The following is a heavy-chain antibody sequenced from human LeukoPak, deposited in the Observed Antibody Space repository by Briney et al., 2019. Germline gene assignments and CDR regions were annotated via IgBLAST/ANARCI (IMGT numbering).Heavy chain of an antibody. J-gene: IGHJ4*02. CDR2: INTNTGNP. CDR1: GYTFTSYA. V-gene: IGHV7-4-1*02. CDR3: ARDRYSKSPRQQQLVAPFY. Sequence: ASVKVCCKASGYTFTSYAMNWVRQAPGQGLEWMGWINTNTGNPTYAQGFTGRFVFSLDTSASTAYLQISSLKAEDTAVYYCARDRYSKSPRQQQLVAPFYWGQGTLVTVSS. D-gene: IGHD6-13*01.